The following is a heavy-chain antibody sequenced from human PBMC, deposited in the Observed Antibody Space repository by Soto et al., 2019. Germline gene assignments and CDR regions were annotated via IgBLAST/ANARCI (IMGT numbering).Heavy chain of an antibody. V-gene: IGHV1-69*10. Sequence: ASVKVSCKTSGSTFITYGISWVRQAPGQGLEWMGGIIPFLGKINHAQNFQDRVTITADKATSTVYMELTTLRSDDTAVYYCARETAHRGASGRPLLPENFDSWGQGTLVTVSS. D-gene: IGHD3-10*01. CDR1: GSTFITYG. CDR3: ARETAHRGASGRPLLPENFDS. CDR2: IIPFLGKI. J-gene: IGHJ4*02.